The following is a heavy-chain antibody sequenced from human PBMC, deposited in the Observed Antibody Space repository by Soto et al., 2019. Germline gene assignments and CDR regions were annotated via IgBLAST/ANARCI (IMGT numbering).Heavy chain of an antibody. V-gene: IGHV4-4*02. CDR1: GGSISSRNW. Sequence: QVQLQESGPGLVKPSGTLSLTCAVSGGSISSRNWWSWVRQPPGKGLEWIGEILHSGGTNINPSLQSRVTISLDKSTTHFSLHLNSVTAADTAIYYCAPLGYWGSDNCYATNWGQGTLVTVSS. CDR3: APLGYWGSDNCYATN. J-gene: IGHJ4*02. D-gene: IGHD2-2*03. CDR2: ILHSGGT.